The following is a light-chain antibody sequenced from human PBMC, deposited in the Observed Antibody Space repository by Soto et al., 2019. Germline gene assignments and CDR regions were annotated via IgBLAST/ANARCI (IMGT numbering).Light chain of an antibody. Sequence: SYELTQPPSMSVSPGQTASITCSGDKLGDKYACWYQQKPGQSPVLVIYQDSKRPSEIPERFSGANSGNTATLTISGTQTMDEADYYCQAWDTSTAHVVFGGGTKLTVL. CDR2: QDS. CDR3: QAWDTSTAHVV. CDR1: KLGDKY. J-gene: IGLJ2*01. V-gene: IGLV3-1*01.